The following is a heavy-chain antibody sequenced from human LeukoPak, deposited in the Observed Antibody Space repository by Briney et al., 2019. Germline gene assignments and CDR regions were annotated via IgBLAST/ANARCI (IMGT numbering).Heavy chain of an antibody. CDR3: ARPLGYCSGGSCYPYYFDY. CDR2: IYPGGSDT. Sequence: GESLKISCKGSGYSFTSYWIGWVRQMPGKGLEWMGIIYPGGSDTRYSPSFQGQVTISADKSISTAYLQWSSLKASDTAMYYCARPLGYCSGGSCYPYYFDYWGQGTLVTVSS. V-gene: IGHV5-51*01. CDR1: GYSFTSYW. D-gene: IGHD2-15*01. J-gene: IGHJ4*02.